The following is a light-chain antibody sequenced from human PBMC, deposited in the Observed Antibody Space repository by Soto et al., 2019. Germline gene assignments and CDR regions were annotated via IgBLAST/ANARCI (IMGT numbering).Light chain of an antibody. CDR1: QSVSSY. Sequence: EIVLTQSPGTLSLSPGERATLSCRASQSVSSYLAWYQQKPGQAPRLLIYDASNRATGIPARFSGSGSGTDFTLTISSLEPEDFAVYYCQQRSNWTFGQGTKVEIK. J-gene: IGKJ1*01. V-gene: IGKV3-11*01. CDR3: QQRSNWT. CDR2: DAS.